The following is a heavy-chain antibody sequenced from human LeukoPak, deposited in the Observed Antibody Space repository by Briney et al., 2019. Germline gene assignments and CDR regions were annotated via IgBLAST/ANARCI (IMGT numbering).Heavy chain of an antibody. D-gene: IGHD3-10*01. CDR2: IYYSGST. Sequence: SETLSLTCTVSGGSISSYYWSWIRQPPGKGLEWIGYIYYSGSTNYNPSLKSRVTISVDTSKNQFSLKLSFVTAADTAVYYCARDRYYGSGSYGWFDPWGQGTLVTVSS. CDR3: ARDRYYGSGSYGWFDP. CDR1: GGSISSYY. V-gene: IGHV4-59*01. J-gene: IGHJ5*02.